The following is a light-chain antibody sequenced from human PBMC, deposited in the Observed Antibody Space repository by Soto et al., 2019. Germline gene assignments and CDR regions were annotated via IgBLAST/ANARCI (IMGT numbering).Light chain of an antibody. CDR1: SSDVGGYNY. Sequence: QSVLPQPASVSGSPGQSITISCTGTSSDVGGYNYVSWYQQHPGKAPKLMIYDVSNRPSGVPDRFSGSKSVTAASLAITGLQAEDEADYYCQSYDSSLRAALFGGGTKVPVL. J-gene: IGLJ2*01. CDR3: QSYDSSLRAAL. V-gene: IGLV2-14*01. CDR2: DVS.